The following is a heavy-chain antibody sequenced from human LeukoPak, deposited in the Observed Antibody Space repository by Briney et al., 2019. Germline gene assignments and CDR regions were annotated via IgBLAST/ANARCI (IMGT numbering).Heavy chain of an antibody. D-gene: IGHD2/OR15-2a*01. J-gene: IGHJ4*02. CDR2: INPNSGGT. CDR3: ARRLSRLSHQFDY. Sequence: ASVKVSCKASGYTFTGYYMHWVRQAPGQGLEWMGWINPNSGGTNYAQKFQGRVTMTGDTSISTDYMELSRLRSDDTAVYYCARRLSRLSHQFDYWGQGTLVTVSS. CDR1: GYTFTGYY. V-gene: IGHV1-2*02.